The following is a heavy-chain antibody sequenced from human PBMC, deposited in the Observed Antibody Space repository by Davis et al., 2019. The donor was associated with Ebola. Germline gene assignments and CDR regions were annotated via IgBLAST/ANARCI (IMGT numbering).Heavy chain of an antibody. V-gene: IGHV5-51*01. Sequence: GESLKISCKASGYRFTNYWIGWVRQMPGKGLEWMGIIYPVDSGTRYSPSFQGQVTISADKSTNTAYLQWNSLQAADTAMYYCARHRDYDDADRHFQYYFDYWGQGTLVTVSS. J-gene: IGHJ4*02. CDR2: IYPVDSGT. D-gene: IGHD3-22*01. CDR3: ARHRDYDDADRHFQYYFDY. CDR1: GYRFTNYW.